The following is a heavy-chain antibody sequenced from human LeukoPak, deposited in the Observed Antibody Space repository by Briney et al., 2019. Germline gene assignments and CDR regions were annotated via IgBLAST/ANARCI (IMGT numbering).Heavy chain of an antibody. CDR2: IKQDGSEK. D-gene: IGHD2-21*01. CDR1: GFTFSSYW. Sequence: GGSLRLSCAASGFTFSSYWMSWVRQAPGKGLEWVANIKQDGSEKYYVDSVKGRFTISRDNSKNTLYLQMNSLRAEDTAVYYCVKHIVVVPDAFDIWGQGTMVTVSS. J-gene: IGHJ3*02. V-gene: IGHV3-7*03. CDR3: VKHIVVVPDAFDI.